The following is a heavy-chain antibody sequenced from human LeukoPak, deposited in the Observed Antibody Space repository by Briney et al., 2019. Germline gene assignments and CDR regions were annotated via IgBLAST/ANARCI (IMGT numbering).Heavy chain of an antibody. D-gene: IGHD2-2*01. Sequence: PGGSLRLSCAASGFTFSSYAMTWVRQAPGKGLEWASAITGGGDTTYYADSVKGRFTISRDNSKNSLYLQMNSLRAEDTALYYCAKTTSRHYYYYYMDVWGKGTTVTVSS. J-gene: IGHJ6*03. CDR2: ITGGGDTT. V-gene: IGHV3-23*01. CDR1: GFTFSSYA. CDR3: AKTTSRHYYYYYMDV.